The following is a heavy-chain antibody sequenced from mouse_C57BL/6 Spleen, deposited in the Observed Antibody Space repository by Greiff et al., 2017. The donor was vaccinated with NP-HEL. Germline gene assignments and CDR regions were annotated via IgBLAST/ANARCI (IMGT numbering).Heavy chain of an antibody. J-gene: IGHJ3*01. CDR3: ARGLRVRAWFAY. Sequence: QVQLQQPGAELVRPGSSVKLSCKASGYTFTSYWMDWVKQRPGQGLEWIGNIYPSDSETHYNQKFKDKATLTVDKSSSTAYMQLSSLTSEDSAVYYCARGLRVRAWFAYWGQGTLVTVSA. CDR2: IYPSDSET. D-gene: IGHD1-1*01. V-gene: IGHV1-61*01. CDR1: GYTFTSYW.